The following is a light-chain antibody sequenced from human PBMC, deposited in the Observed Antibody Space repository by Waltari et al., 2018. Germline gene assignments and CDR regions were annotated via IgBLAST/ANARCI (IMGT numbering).Light chain of an antibody. J-gene: IGKJ4*01. CDR1: QSVSSS. CDR3: QQYNNWPLT. V-gene: IGKV3-15*01. CDR2: GSS. Sequence: EIVLTQSTATLSLSPGEGGALSCRASQSVSSSLAWYQQKPGQAPMLLIFGSSSRATGIPDRFSGSGSGTDFTLTISSLEPEDFAVYYCQQYNNWPLTFGGGSKVEIK.